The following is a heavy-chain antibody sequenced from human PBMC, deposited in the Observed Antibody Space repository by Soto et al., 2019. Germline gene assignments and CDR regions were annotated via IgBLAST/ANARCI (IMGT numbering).Heavy chain of an antibody. CDR3: ARDFGAPRDY. CDR1: GGSISSSSSY. CDR2: IYYLGNT. Sequence: SETLSLTCTVSGGSISSSSSYWGWIRQPPGKGLEWVGSIYYLGNTYYNPSLGSRVTISVDTSKNQFSLKLRSVTAADTAVYYCARDFGAPRDYWGQGTLVTVSS. V-gene: IGHV4-39*07. D-gene: IGHD3-3*01. J-gene: IGHJ4*02.